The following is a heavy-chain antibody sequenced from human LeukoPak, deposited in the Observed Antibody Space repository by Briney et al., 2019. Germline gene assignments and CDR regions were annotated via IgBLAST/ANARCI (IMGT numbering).Heavy chain of an antibody. CDR2: ISAYNGNT. D-gene: IGHD3-9*01. J-gene: IGHJ4*02. V-gene: IGHV1-18*01. Sequence: ASVKVSCKASGYTFTTYGISWVRQAPGQGLEWMGWISAYNGNTNYAQELQGRLTMTTDTSTTTAYMELRSLRSDDTAVYYCARDHDSHYDILTGPDYWGQGTLVTVSS. CDR3: ARDHDSHYDILTGPDY. CDR1: GYTFTTYG.